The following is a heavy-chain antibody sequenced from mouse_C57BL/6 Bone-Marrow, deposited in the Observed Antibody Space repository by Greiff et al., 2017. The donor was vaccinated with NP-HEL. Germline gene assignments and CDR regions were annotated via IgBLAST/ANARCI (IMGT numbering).Heavy chain of an antibody. V-gene: IGHV1-69*01. CDR2: IDPSDSYT. CDR3: ARWDYYGSSYEDAMDY. D-gene: IGHD1-1*01. Sequence: QVQLQQPGAELVMPGASVKLSCKASGYTFTSYWMHWVKQRPGQGLEWIGEIDPSDSYTNYNQKFKGKSTLTVDKSSSTAYMQLSSLTSEYSAVYYCARWDYYGSSYEDAMDYWGQGTSVTVSS. J-gene: IGHJ4*01. CDR1: GYTFTSYW.